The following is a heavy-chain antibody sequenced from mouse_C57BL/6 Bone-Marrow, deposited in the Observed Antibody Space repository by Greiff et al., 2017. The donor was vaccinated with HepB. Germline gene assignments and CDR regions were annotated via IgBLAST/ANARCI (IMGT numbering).Heavy chain of an antibody. Sequence: QVQLQQSGAELVRPGASVTLSCKASGYTFTDYEMHWVKQTPVHGLEWIGAIDPETGGTAYNQKFKGKAILTADKSSSTAYMELRSLTSEDSAVYYCTSGRSYGPCFDYWGQGTTLTVSS. J-gene: IGHJ2*01. CDR3: TSGRSYGPCFDY. CDR2: IDPETGGT. V-gene: IGHV1-15*01. D-gene: IGHD1-1*02. CDR1: GYTFTDYE.